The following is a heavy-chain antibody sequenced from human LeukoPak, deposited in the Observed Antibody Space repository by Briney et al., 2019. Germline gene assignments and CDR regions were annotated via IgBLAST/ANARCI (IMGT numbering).Heavy chain of an antibody. CDR3: AKDSKVAAAGYFFDY. D-gene: IGHD6-13*01. Sequence: GRSLRLSCAASGFTFNNYGMHWVRQAPGKGLEWVAVIATDGRDKKYADSVKGRFTISRDNSKNTLYLEMNSLRPEDTAVYHCAKDSKVAAAGYFFDYWGQGTLVTVSS. V-gene: IGHV3-30*18. CDR2: IATDGRDK. J-gene: IGHJ4*02. CDR1: GFTFNNYG.